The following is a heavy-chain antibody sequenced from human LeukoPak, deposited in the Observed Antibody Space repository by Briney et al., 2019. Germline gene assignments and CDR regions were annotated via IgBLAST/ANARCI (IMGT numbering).Heavy chain of an antibody. J-gene: IGHJ6*03. V-gene: IGHV3-30*02. Sequence: GGSLRLSCAASGFTFSSYGMHWVRQAPGKGLEWVAFIRYDGSNKYYADSVKGRFTISRDNSKNTLYLQMNSLRAEDTAVYYCARRRGDGSGSYYIKYYYNYYMDVWGKGTTVTVSS. CDR3: ARRRGDGSGSYYIKYYYNYYMDV. D-gene: IGHD3-10*01. CDR1: GFTFSSYG. CDR2: IRYDGSNK.